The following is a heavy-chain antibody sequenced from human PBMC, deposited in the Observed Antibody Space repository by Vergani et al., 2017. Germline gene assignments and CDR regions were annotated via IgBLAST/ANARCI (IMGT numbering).Heavy chain of an antibody. D-gene: IGHD6-19*01. CDR3: ASETHSGQRADR. Sequence: QLHLQESGPGLVKPSETLSLTCTVSGDSITSSSYYWGWIRQPPGKGLEWIGSIHYSENTNYNPSLKTRVSISVETSKNQFSLTLTSVTAADTAVYYCASETHSGQRADRWGQGSLVTVTS. V-gene: IGHV4-61*05. CDR2: IHYSENT. J-gene: IGHJ5*02. CDR1: GDSITSSSYY.